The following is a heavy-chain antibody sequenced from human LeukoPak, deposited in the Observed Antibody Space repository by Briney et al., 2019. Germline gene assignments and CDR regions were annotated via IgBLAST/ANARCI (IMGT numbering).Heavy chain of an antibody. D-gene: IGHD5-18*01. CDR3: ARVGGIAMVKGFDY. CDR1: GFTFSSYS. V-gene: IGHV3-21*01. CDR2: ISSSSSYI. Sequence: GGSLRLSCAASGFTFSSYSMNWVRQAPGKGLEWVSSISSSSSYIYYADSVKGRFTISRDNAKNSLYLQMNSLRAEDTAVYYCARVGGIAMVKGFDYWGQGTLVTVSS. J-gene: IGHJ4*02.